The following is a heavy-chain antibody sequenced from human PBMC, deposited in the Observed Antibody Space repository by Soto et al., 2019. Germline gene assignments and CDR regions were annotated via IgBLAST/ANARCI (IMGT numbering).Heavy chain of an antibody. CDR2: ISSSGSTI. V-gene: IGHV3-11*01. CDR1: GFTFSDYY. Sequence: VGSLRLSCAASGFTFSDYYMSWIHQAPGKGLEWVSYISSSGSTIYYADSVKGRFTISRDNAKNSLYLQMNSLRAEDTAVYYCARVSGRRTTGTLAPDYWGQGTLVTVSS. D-gene: IGHD1-1*01. CDR3: ARVSGRRTTGTLAPDY. J-gene: IGHJ4*02.